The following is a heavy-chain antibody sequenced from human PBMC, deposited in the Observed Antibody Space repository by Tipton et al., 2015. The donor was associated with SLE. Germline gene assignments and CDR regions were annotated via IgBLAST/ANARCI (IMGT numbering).Heavy chain of an antibody. CDR1: SGSISSSGYS. CDR2: IYHSGST. V-gene: IGHV4-30-2*01. D-gene: IGHD6-19*01. CDR3: ARASGWYLGWYFDL. J-gene: IGHJ2*01. Sequence: TLSLTCAVSSGSISSSGYSWSWIRQPPGKGLEWIGYIYHSGSTYYNPSLKSRVTISLDRSKNQFSLNLTSVTAADTAVYYCARASGWYLGWYFDLWGRGTPVTVSS.